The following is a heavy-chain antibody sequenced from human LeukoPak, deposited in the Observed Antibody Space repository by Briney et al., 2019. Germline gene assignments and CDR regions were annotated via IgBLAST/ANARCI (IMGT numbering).Heavy chain of an antibody. CDR1: GFTFSSYA. V-gene: IGHV3-23*01. CDR2: ISGSGGST. Sequence: PGGSLRLSCAASGFTFSSYAMSWVRQAPGKGLEWVSAISGSGGSTYYADSVKGRFTISRDNSKNTLYLQMNSLRAEDTAVYYCAKGTSSSAYYYYGMDVWGQGTTVTVSS. CDR3: AKGTSSSAYYYYGMDV. J-gene: IGHJ6*02. D-gene: IGHD6-6*01.